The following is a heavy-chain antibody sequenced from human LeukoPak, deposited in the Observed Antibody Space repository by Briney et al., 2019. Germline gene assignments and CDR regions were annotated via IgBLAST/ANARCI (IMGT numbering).Heavy chain of an antibody. CDR2: ISASGGSA. Sequence: GGSLRLSCAASTFTFSNSDMNWVRQAPGKGLEWVSFISASGGSAHYADSVRGRFTISRDNSKNTLYLQMNSLRAEDTAVYYCAKAGSYSDISVYPLASFDFWGQGTMVTVSS. D-gene: IGHD3-22*01. V-gene: IGHV3-23*01. CDR3: AKAGSYSDISVYPLASFDF. J-gene: IGHJ3*01. CDR1: TFTFSNSD.